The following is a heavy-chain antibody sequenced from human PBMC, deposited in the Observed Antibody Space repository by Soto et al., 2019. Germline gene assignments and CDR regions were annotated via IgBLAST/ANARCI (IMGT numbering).Heavy chain of an antibody. CDR3: ARVGYYYDSSGYSQAYYYYYGMDV. V-gene: IGHV1-18*01. CDR1: GYTFTVDL. Sequence: ASVKGSWKASGYTFTVDLVGWVRQAPGQGLEWMGWISAYNGNTNYAQKLQGRVTMTTDTSTSTAYMELRSLRFDDTAVYYCARVGYYYDSSGYSQAYYYYYGMDVWGQGTTVTVSS. D-gene: IGHD3-22*01. J-gene: IGHJ6*02. CDR2: ISAYNGNT.